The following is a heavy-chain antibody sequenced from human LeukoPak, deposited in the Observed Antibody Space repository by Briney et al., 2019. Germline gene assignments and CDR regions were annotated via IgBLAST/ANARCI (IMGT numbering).Heavy chain of an antibody. V-gene: IGHV3-33*01. D-gene: IGHD6-13*01. CDR1: GFTFSSYG. CDR2: IWYDGSNK. CDR3: ARDGVAAAGMTTYYFDY. J-gene: IGHJ4*02. Sequence: GGSLRLSCAASGFTFSSYGMHWVRQAPGKGLEWVAVIWYDGSNKYYADSVKGRFTISRDNSKNTLYLQMNSLRAEDTAVYYCARDGVAAAGMTTYYFDYWGQGTLVTVSS.